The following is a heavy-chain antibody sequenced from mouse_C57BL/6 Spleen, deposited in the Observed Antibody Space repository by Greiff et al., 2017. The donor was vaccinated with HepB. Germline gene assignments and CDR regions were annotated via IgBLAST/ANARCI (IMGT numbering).Heavy chain of an antibody. D-gene: IGHD1-1*01. Sequence: QVQLKQPGAELVMPGASVKLSCKASGYTFTSYWMHWVKQRPGQGLEWIGEIDPSDSYTNYNQKFKGKSTLTVDKSSSTAYMQLSSLTSEDSAVYYCARGLTTGFAYWGQGTLVTVSA. CDR1: GYTFTSYW. J-gene: IGHJ3*01. V-gene: IGHV1-69*01. CDR3: ARGLTTGFAY. CDR2: IDPSDSYT.